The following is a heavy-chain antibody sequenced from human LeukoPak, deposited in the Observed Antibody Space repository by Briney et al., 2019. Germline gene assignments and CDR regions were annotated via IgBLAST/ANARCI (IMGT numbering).Heavy chain of an antibody. Sequence: PGGSLRLSCAASGFTFDDYAMHWVRQAPGKGLEWVSGISWNSGSIGYADSVKGRFTISRDNSKNTLYLQMNSLRAEDTAVYYCAKDGGSISYCGGDCYFYFDYWGQGTLVTVSS. CDR3: AKDGGSISYCGGDCYFYFDY. D-gene: IGHD2-21*02. V-gene: IGHV3-9*01. CDR1: GFTFDDYA. CDR2: ISWNSGSI. J-gene: IGHJ4*02.